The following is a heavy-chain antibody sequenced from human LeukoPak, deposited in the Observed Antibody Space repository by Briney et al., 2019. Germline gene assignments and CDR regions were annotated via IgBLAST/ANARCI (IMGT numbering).Heavy chain of an antibody. J-gene: IGHJ6*02. CDR1: GFTFSSYG. CDR2: ISYDGSNK. D-gene: IGHD3-10*01. V-gene: IGHV3-30*03. CDR3: AREILWFGEANYYGMDV. Sequence: PGRSLRLSCAASGFTFSSYGMHWVRQAPGKGLEWVAVISYDGSNKYYADSVKGRFTISRDNSRNTLYLQMNSLRAEDTAVYYCAREILWFGEANYYGMDVWGQGTTVTVSS.